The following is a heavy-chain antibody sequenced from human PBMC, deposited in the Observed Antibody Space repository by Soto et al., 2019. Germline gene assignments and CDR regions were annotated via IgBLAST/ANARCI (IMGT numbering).Heavy chain of an antibody. Sequence: QVQLVQSGAEVKKPGASVKVSCKASGYTFTNYDINWVRQTTGQGPEWLGWMNPNSGDTGYAQKFQXXVXMXXSAAISTAYMELSSLTFEDTAIYSCARAPRNWGFDFWGQGTLVTVSS. CDR2: MNPNSGDT. CDR3: ARAPRNWGFDF. V-gene: IGHV1-8*01. CDR1: GYTFTNYD. D-gene: IGHD7-27*01. J-gene: IGHJ4*02.